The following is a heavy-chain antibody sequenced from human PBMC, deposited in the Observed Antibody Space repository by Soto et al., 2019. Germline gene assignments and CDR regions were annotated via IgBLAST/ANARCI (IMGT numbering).Heavy chain of an antibody. CDR1: GYTFLNYG. CDR3: ARVVLRTGYLHGGGP. D-gene: IGHD3-9*01. Sequence: ASVKVSCKASGYTFLNYGISWVRQAPGQGLEWMGWVNAYTGNTYNAQRLQGRVTMTTNRSTSTAYMELRSLTPEDTAVYYCARVVLRTGYLHGGGPWGQGTLVT. V-gene: IGHV1-18*01. J-gene: IGHJ5*02. CDR2: VNAYTGNT.